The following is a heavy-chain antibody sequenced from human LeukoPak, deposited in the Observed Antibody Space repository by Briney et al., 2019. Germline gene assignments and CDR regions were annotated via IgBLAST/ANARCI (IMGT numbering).Heavy chain of an antibody. CDR1: GGSFSVYY. Sequence: PSETLSLTCAVYGGSFSVYYWTWIRQPPGKGLEWIGEINHRGSTNHNPSLKSRVTISVDTSKNQFSLKLGSVTAADTAVYYCRCTSHRDYFDYWGQGTLVTVSS. CDR2: INHRGST. V-gene: IGHV4-34*01. J-gene: IGHJ4*02. D-gene: IGHD2-2*01. CDR3: RCTSHRDYFDY.